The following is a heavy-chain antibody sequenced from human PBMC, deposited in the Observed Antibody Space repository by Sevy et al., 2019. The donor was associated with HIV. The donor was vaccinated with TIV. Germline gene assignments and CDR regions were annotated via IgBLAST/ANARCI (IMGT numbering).Heavy chain of an antibody. Sequence: GGSLRLACAASGFTFSPYSMNWIRQAPGKGLEWLSYISGTGNTIYYAGSVKGRFTISRDNAKNSLYLQMNILKSADTAVYYCTTDREYSDFKGGFDYWGRGALVTVSS. V-gene: IGHV3-48*04. D-gene: IGHD4-17*01. J-gene: IGHJ4*02. CDR3: TTDREYSDFKGGFDY. CDR1: GFTFSPYS. CDR2: ISGTGNTI.